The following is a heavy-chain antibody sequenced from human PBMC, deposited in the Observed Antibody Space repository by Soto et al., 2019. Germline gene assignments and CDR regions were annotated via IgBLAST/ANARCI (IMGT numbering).Heavy chain of an antibody. CDR2: IYYSGST. CDR1: GGSISNYY. Sequence: QVQLQESGPRLVKPSETLSLTCIVSGGSISNYYWSWIRQPPGKGLEWIGYIYYSGSTNYNPSLQNRVTISVDTSKNQFSLKLSSVTAAATAVYYCARAVLPATAPFDYWGQGTLVTVSS. J-gene: IGHJ4*02. D-gene: IGHD2-2*01. V-gene: IGHV4-59*01. CDR3: ARAVLPATAPFDY.